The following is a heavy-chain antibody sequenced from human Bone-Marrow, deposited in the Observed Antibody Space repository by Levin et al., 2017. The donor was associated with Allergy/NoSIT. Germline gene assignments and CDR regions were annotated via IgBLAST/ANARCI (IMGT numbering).Heavy chain of an antibody. V-gene: IGHV1-2*06. D-gene: IGHD2-15*01. CDR2: INPNSGGT. J-gene: IGHJ2*01. Sequence: GESLKISCKASGYTFTGYYMHWVRQAPGQGLEWMGRINPNSGGTNYAQKFQGRVTMTRDTSISTAYMELSRLRSDDTAVYYCARDRWDVVVVARDWYFDLWGRGTLVTVSS. CDR3: ARDRWDVVVVARDWYFDL. CDR1: GYTFTGYY.